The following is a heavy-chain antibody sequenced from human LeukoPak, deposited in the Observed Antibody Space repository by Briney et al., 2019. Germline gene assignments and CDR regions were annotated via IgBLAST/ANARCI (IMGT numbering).Heavy chain of an antibody. CDR2: IFHTGST. D-gene: IGHD6-13*01. J-gene: IGHJ6*03. V-gene: IGHV4-38-2*02. Sequence: PSETLSLTCTVSGYSISSGYYWAWIRQPPGKGLEWIGSIFHTGSTYHNPSLKSRVTISVDTSKNQFSLKLNSVAAADTAVYYCARGGLGSSWLPFYYYYYMDVWGKGTTVTVSS. CDR3: ARGGLGSSWLPFYYYYYMDV. CDR1: GYSISSGYY.